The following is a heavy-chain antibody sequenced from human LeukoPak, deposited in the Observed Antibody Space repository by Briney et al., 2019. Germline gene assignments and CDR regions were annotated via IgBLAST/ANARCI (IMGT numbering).Heavy chain of an antibody. CDR2: IYYTGST. V-gene: IGHV4-59*12. J-gene: IGHJ3*02. D-gene: IGHD3-10*01. Sequence: SETLSLTCTVSGGSISSYYWSWIRQPPGKGLEWIGFIYYTGSTNYNPYLKSRVTISVDTSKNQFSLKLSSVTAADTAVYYCARVIWAFGIWGQGTMVTVSS. CDR3: ARVIWAFGI. CDR1: GGSISSYY.